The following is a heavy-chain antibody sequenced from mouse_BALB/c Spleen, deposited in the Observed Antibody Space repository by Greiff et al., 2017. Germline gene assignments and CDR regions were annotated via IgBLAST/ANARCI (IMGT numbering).Heavy chain of an antibody. Sequence: EVKLVESGGGLVKPGGSLKLSCAASGFTFSSFGMHWVRQAPEKGLEWVAYISSGSSTIYYADTVKGRFTISRDNPKNTLFLQMTSLRSEDTAMYYCARSMDYWGQGTSVTVSS. J-gene: IGHJ4*01. CDR1: GFTFSSFG. CDR2: ISSGSSTI. CDR3: ARSMDY. V-gene: IGHV5-17*02.